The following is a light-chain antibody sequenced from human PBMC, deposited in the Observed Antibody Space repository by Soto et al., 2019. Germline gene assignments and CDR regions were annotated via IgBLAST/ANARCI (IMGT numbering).Light chain of an antibody. CDR1: KLGTKY. CDR3: QAWDSSAAWV. J-gene: IGLJ3*02. V-gene: IGLV3-1*01. CDR2: QDT. Sequence: SYELTQPPSVSVSPGQTASIPCSGDKLGTKYACWYQQKPRQSPVMIIYQDTKRPSGIPELFSGSNSGNTATLSIGGTQAMDEADYYCQAWDSSAAWVFGGGTKLTVL.